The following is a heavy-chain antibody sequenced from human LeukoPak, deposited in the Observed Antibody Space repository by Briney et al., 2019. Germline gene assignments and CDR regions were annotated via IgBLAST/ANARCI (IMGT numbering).Heavy chain of an antibody. CDR1: GFTFSSYS. J-gene: IGHJ4*02. D-gene: IGHD2-15*01. V-gene: IGHV3-48*04. CDR3: ATGLGDCSGGSCPPF. Sequence: GGSLRLSCAASGFTFSSYSMNWVRQAPGKGLEWVSYISSSSSTIYYADSVKGRFTISRDNAKNSLYLQMNSLRAEDTAVYYCATGLGDCSGGSCPPFWGQGTLVTVSS. CDR2: ISSSSSTI.